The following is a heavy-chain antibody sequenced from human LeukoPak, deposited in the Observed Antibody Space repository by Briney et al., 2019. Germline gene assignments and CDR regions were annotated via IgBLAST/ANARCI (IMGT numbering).Heavy chain of an antibody. CDR3: ATYSSLNRREFQY. Sequence: GGSLRLSCAASGFTFSSYAMSWVRQAPGKGLEWVSTISGRGSSTYYADSVKGRFTISRDNAKNSLYLQMNSLRAEDTAVYYCATYSSLNRREFQYWGQGTLLTVSS. D-gene: IGHD3-22*01. V-gene: IGHV3-23*01. CDR1: GFTFSSYA. CDR2: ISGRGSST. J-gene: IGHJ1*01.